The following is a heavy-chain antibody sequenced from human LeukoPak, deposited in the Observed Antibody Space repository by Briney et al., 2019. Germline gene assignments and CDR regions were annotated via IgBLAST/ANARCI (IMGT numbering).Heavy chain of an antibody. CDR2: ISGSSSTI. D-gene: IGHD2-2*01. CDR1: GFTFSDYY. CDR3: ARYCSSTSCFRY. Sequence: GGSLRLSCSASGFTFSDYYMNWVRQAPVKGLEWVSYISGSSSTIYYADSVKGRFTISRDNAKNSLYLQMNSLRAEDTAVYYCARYCSSTSCFRYWGQGTLVTVSS. J-gene: IGHJ4*02. V-gene: IGHV3-48*01.